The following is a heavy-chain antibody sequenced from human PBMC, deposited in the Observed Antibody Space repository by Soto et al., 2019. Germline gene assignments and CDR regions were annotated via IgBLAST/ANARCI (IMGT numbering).Heavy chain of an antibody. CDR2: VSGSGGTR. D-gene: IGHD1-26*01. V-gene: IGHV3-23*01. Sequence: PGGSLRLSCAASGITFSSYAMTWVRQAPGKGLEWVAAVSGSGGTRYYADSVKGRFTISRDNSKNTLYLQMNSLRVDDTAVYYCARFGFPSLYSVDGYFDLWGRGTLVTVSS. CDR1: GITFSSYA. J-gene: IGHJ2*01. CDR3: ARFGFPSLYSVDGYFDL.